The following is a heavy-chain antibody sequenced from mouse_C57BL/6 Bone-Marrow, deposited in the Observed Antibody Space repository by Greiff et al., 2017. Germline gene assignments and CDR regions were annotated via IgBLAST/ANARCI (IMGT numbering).Heavy chain of an antibody. D-gene: IGHD2-1*01. CDR3: TRCNAMDD. CDR1: GYTFTSYW. CDR2: IYPGNSDT. V-gene: IGHV1-5*01. J-gene: IGHJ4*01. Sequence: VQLQQSGTVLARPGASVKMSCKTSGYTFTSYWMHWVKQRPGQGLEWIGAIYPGNSDTSYNQKFKGKAKLTAVTSASTAYMEISSLTNEDSAVYYCTRCNAMDDWGQGTSVTVSS.